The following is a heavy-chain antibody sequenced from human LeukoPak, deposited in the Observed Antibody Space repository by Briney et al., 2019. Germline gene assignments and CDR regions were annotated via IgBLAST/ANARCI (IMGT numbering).Heavy chain of an antibody. V-gene: IGHV4-39*07. CDR3: ARSKDILTGYCFDY. J-gene: IGHJ4*02. CDR2: IYYSGST. D-gene: IGHD3-9*01. Sequence: PSETLSLTCTVSGGSISSNTYYWGWIRQPPVKGLEWIGSIYYSGSTYYNPSLKSRVTISVDTSKNQFSLKLSSVTAADTAVYYCARSKDILTGYCFDYWGQGTLVTVSS. CDR1: GGSISSNTYY.